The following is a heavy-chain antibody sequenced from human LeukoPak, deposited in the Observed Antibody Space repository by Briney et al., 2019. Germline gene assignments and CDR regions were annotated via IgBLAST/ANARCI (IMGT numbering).Heavy chain of an antibody. CDR1: RGTFSSYG. Sequence: GSSVKVSCKASRGTFSSYGISWVRQAPGQGLEWMEGVIAIFGRVKYGQKFQGRATITTDESTSTAYMELSSLTSENTGVYYCARGELGDSSGFSFFDYWGQGTLVPVSS. CDR3: ARGELGDSSGFSFFDY. V-gene: IGHV1-69*05. D-gene: IGHD3-22*01. J-gene: IGHJ4*02. CDR2: VIAIFGRV.